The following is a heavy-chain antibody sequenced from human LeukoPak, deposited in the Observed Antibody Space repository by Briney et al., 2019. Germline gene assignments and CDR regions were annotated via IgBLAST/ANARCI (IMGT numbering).Heavy chain of an antibody. CDR3: ASSYDFWSGYYIAWYYGMDV. J-gene: IGHJ6*02. Sequence: GGSLRLSCAASGFTFSSYAMSWVRQAPGKGLEWVSAISGSGGSTYYADSVKGRFTISRDNSKNTLYLQMNSLRAEDTAVYYCASSYDFWSGYYIAWYYGMDVWGQGTTVTVSS. CDR1: GFTFSSYA. D-gene: IGHD3-3*01. CDR2: ISGSGGST. V-gene: IGHV3-23*01.